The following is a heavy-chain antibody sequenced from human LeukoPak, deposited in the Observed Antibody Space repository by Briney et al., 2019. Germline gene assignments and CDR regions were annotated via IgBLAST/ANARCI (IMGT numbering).Heavy chain of an antibody. CDR3: ARRTDRVDDAFDV. D-gene: IGHD3/OR15-3a*01. Sequence: GASVKVSCKSPGGPFDNYAINWVRQAPGQGLEWMGRIIPSLNRANYAQIRVTITADKSTATAYMELSGLRYEDTAVYYCARRTDRVDDAFDVWGQGTMVTVSS. V-gene: IGHV1-69*04. CDR2: IIPSLNRA. CDR1: GGPFDNYA. J-gene: IGHJ3*01.